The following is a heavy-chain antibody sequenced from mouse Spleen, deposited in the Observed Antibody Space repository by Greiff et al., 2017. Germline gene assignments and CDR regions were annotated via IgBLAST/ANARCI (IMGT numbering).Heavy chain of an antibody. Sequence: QVQLKESGPELVKPGASVKLSCKASGYTFTSYDINWVKQRPGQGLEWIGWIYPRDGSTKYNEKFKGKATLTVDTSSSTAYMELSSLTNEDSAVYYCTFYYGSSHWYFDVWGAGTTVTVSS. CDR2: IYPRDGST. CDR1: GYTFTSYD. V-gene: IGHV1-85*01. CDR3: TFYYGSSHWYFDV. D-gene: IGHD1-1*01. J-gene: IGHJ1*01.